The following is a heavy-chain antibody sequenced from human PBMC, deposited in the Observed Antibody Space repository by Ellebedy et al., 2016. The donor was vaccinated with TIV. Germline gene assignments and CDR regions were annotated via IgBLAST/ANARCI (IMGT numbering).Heavy chain of an antibody. J-gene: IGHJ4*02. D-gene: IGHD2-2*01. CDR2: ISSSSSYI. V-gene: IGHV3-21*01. CDR1: GFTFSSYS. Sequence: GGSLRLXCAASGFTFSSYSMNWVRQAPGKGLEWVSSISSSSSYIYYADSVKGRFTISRDNAKNSLYLQMNSLRAEDTAVYYCARVVVVPAASDWGQGTLVTVSS. CDR3: ARVVVVPAASD.